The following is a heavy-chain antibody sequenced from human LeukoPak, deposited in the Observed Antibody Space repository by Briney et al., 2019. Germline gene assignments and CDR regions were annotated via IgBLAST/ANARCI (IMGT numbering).Heavy chain of an antibody. J-gene: IGHJ3*02. Sequence: SVKVSCKVSGYTLTELSMHWVRQAPGKGLEWMGGFDPEDGETIYAQKFQGRVTMTEDTSTDTAYMELSSLRSEDTAVYYCAILSLARFGRDVKSAFDIWGRGTMVTVSS. CDR3: AILSLARFGRDVKSAFDI. D-gene: IGHD3-10*01. V-gene: IGHV1-24*01. CDR2: FDPEDGET. CDR1: GYTLTELS.